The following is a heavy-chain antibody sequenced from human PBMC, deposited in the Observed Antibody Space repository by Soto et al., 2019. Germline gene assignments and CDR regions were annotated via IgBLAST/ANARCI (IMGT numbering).Heavy chain of an antibody. CDR1: GFIFSSHW. CDR3: VRDCNWSVDD. Sequence: PGGSLRLSCAASGFIFSSHWMHWVRQAPGKGLVGVSHIGPDGSNIWEADSVQGRFTISRDNARNRLYLQMNSLRDEDTAIYYCVRDCNWSVDDWGPGIPVTVS. D-gene: IGHD1-1*01. V-gene: IGHV3-74*01. J-gene: IGHJ4*01. CDR2: IGPDGSNI.